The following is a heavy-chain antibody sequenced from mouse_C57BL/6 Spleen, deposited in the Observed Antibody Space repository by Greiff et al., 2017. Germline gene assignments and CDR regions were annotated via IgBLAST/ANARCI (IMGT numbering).Heavy chain of an antibody. Sequence: DVQLQESGPGLVKPSQSLSLTCSVTGYSITSGYYWNWIRQFPGNKLEWMGYISYDGSNNYNPSLKNRISITRDTSKNQFFLKLNSVTTEDTATXYCARDGTNYFDYWGQGTTLTVSS. CDR1: GYSITSGYY. D-gene: IGHD1-1*01. CDR3: ARDGTNYFDY. CDR2: ISYDGSN. J-gene: IGHJ2*01. V-gene: IGHV3-6*01.